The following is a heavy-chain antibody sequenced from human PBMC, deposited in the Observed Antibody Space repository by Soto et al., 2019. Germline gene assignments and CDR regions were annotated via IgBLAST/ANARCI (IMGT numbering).Heavy chain of an antibody. J-gene: IGHJ6*02. D-gene: IGHD1-26*01. V-gene: IGHV3-30*03. Sequence: ESGGGVVQPGRSLRLSCAASGFTFNSYGRHWVRQGPGNGLEWVAFISYDSTKTYYADSVKGRFTISRDNSNSALYVQMNSLTGEDTAVYYCARTRSAWSDFHYYSLDVWGQGTTVTVSS. CDR3: ARTRSAWSDFHYYSLDV. CDR1: GFTFNSYG. CDR2: ISYDSTKT.